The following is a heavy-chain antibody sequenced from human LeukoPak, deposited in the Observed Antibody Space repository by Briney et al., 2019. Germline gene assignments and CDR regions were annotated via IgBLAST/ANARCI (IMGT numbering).Heavy chain of an antibody. D-gene: IGHD5-12*01. J-gene: IGHJ4*02. CDR2: MYYSGGS. Sequence: SETLSLTCTVSGGSISSSSYYWGWIRQPPGKGLEWIGSMYYSGGSYYNPSLKSRVIISVDTSKNQFSLNLSSVTAADTAVYYCARHLYSGYDFGYWGQGTLVTVSS. V-gene: IGHV4-39*01. CDR3: ARHLYSGYDFGY. CDR1: GGSISSSSYY.